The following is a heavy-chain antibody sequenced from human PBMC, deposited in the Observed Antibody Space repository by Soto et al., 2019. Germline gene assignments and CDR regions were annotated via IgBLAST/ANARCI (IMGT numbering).Heavy chain of an antibody. CDR3: ARGPHHYYFDY. CDR2: IYSGGST. Sequence: EVQLAESGGGLVQPGGSLRLSCAASGFTVSSNYMSWVRQAPGKGLEWVSVIYSGGSTYYADSVKGRFTISRHNSKNRLYLQMNSLRAEDTAVYYCARGPHHYYFDYWGQGTLVTVSS. CDR1: GFTVSSNY. J-gene: IGHJ4*02. V-gene: IGHV3-53*04.